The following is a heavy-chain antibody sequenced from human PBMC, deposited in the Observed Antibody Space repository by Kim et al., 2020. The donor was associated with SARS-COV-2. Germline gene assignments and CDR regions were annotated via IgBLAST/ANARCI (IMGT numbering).Heavy chain of an antibody. CDR1: GFTFSSYG. D-gene: IGHD3-16*01. CDR3: ARDRRAYRLQGFPGWFDP. J-gene: IGHJ5*02. V-gene: IGHV3-33*01. CDR2: IWYDGSNK. Sequence: GGSLRLSCAASGFTFSSYGMHWVRQAPGKGLEWVAVIWYDGSNKYYADSVKGRFTISRDNSKNTLYLQMNSLRAEDTAVYYCARDRRAYRLQGFPGWFDPWGQGTLVTVSS.